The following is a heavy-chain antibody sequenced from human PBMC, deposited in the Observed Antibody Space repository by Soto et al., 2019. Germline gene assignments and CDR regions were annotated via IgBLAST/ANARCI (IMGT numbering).Heavy chain of an antibody. J-gene: IGHJ6*02. D-gene: IGHD6-13*01. CDR3: ARHGVGIAAAGYHYYYYYGMDV. V-gene: IGHV4-39*01. CDR1: GGSISSSSYX. CDR2: IYYSGST. Sequence: PSETLSLTCTVSGGSISSSSYXWGWIRQPPGKGLEWIGSIYYSGSTYYNPSLKSRVTISVDTSKNQFSLKLSSVTAADTAVYYCARHGVGIAAAGYHYYYYYGMDVWGQGTTVTVSS.